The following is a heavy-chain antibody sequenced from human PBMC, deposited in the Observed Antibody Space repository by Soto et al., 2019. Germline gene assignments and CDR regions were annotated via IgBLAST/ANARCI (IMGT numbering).Heavy chain of an antibody. J-gene: IGHJ6*02. D-gene: IGHD6-13*01. V-gene: IGHV4-59*01. CDR1: GGSISSYY. CDR3: ARAAAAGFYYYYGMDV. Sequence: PSETLSLTCTVSGGSISSYYWSWIRQPPGKGLEWIGNIYYSGSTNYNPSLKSRVTISVDTSKNQFSLQLSSVTAADTAVYYCARAAAAGFYYYYGMDVWGQGTTVTAP. CDR2: IYYSGST.